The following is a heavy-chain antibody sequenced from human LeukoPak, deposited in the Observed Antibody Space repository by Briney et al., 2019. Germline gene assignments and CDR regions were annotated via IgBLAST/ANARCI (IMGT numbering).Heavy chain of an antibody. CDR3: ARETSQKGAHYMDV. V-gene: IGHV4-59*01. CDR2: IYYTGST. J-gene: IGHJ6*03. D-gene: IGHD3-16*01. Sequence: SETLSLTCTVSGGSISGYYWSWIRQPPGKGLEWIGYIYYTGSTNYNPSLKSRVTISVDTSKNQFSLKLSSVPSADTAVYYCARETSQKGAHYMDVWGKGTTVTISS. CDR1: GGSISGYY.